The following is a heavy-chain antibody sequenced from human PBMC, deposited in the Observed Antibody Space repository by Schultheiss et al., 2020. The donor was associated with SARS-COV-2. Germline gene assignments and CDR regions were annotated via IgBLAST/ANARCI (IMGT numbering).Heavy chain of an antibody. V-gene: IGHV3-30-3*01. J-gene: IGHJ5*02. Sequence: GGSLRLSCAASGFTFSSYAMHWVRQAPGKGLEWVAVISYDGSNKYYADSVKGRFTISRDNSKNTLYLQMNSLRAEDTAVYYCARRRGSSAFDPWGQGTLVTVSS. D-gene: IGHD1-26*01. CDR2: ISYDGSNK. CDR1: GFTFSSYA. CDR3: ARRRGSSAFDP.